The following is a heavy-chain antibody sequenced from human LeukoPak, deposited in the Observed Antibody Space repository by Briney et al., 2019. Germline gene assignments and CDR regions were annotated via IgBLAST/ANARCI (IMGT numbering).Heavy chain of an antibody. CDR2: IYTSGST. CDR3: ARGGVDCSSTSCYIWFDP. Sequence: KPSETLSLTCTVSGGSISSYYWSWIRQPAGKGLEWIGRIYTSGSTNYNPSLKSRVTMSVDTSKNQFSLKLSSVTAADTAVYYCARGGVDCSSTSCYIWFDPRGQGTLVTVSS. CDR1: GGSISSYY. V-gene: IGHV4-4*07. J-gene: IGHJ5*02. D-gene: IGHD2-2*02.